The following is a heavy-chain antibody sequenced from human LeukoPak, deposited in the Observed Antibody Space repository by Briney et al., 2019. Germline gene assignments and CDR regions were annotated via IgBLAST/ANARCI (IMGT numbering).Heavy chain of an antibody. V-gene: IGHV4-30-2*01. CDR2: IYHSGST. J-gene: IGHJ4*02. Sequence: PSETLSLTCAVAAASISSGAYAWGWLRQPPGKGLEWIGYIYHSGSTYYNPSLKSRVTISVDRSKNQFSLKLSSVTAADTAVYYCARAGGMMVLDYWGQGTLVTVSS. D-gene: IGHD3-16*01. CDR3: ARAGGMMVLDY. CDR1: AASISSGAYA.